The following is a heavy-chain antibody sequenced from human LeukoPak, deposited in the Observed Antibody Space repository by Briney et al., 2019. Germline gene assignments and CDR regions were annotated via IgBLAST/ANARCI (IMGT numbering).Heavy chain of an antibody. V-gene: IGHV1-2*02. CDR1: GYTFTGYY. CDR3: ARVQTYDFWSGYFDY. CDR2: INPNSGGT. J-gene: IGHJ4*02. D-gene: IGHD3-3*01. Sequence: ASVKVSCKASGYTFTGYYMHWVRQAPGQGLEWMGWINPNSGGTNYAQKFQGRVTMTRDTSISTAYMELSRLRSDDTAVYYCARVQTYDFWSGYFDYWGQGTLVTVSS.